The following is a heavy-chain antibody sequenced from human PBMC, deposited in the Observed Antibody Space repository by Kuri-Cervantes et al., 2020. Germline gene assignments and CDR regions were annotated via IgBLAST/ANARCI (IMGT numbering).Heavy chain of an antibody. V-gene: IGHV3-13*01. CDR3: ARSGDYVAYDAFDI. CDR2: IGTAGDT. D-gene: IGHD4-17*01. J-gene: IGHJ3*02. Sequence: GGSLRLSCAASGFTFSSYDMHWVRQATGKGLEWVSAIGTAGDTYYPGSVKGRFTISRENAKNSLYLQMNSLRAEDTAVYYCARSGDYVAYDAFDIWGQGTMVTVSS. CDR1: GFTFSSYD.